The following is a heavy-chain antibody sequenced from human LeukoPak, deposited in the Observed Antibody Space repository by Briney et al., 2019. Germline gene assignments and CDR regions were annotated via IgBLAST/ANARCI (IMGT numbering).Heavy chain of an antibody. D-gene: IGHD1-14*01. V-gene: IGHV3-53*01. CDR2: IYSDGST. J-gene: IGHJ4*02. Sequence: TGGSLRLSCAASGVTVSNTYMTWVRQAPGKGLEWVSIIYSDGSTLYADSLTGRFAISRDNSKNTLYLQMNSLRAEDTAVYYCVRAPNQHYFDSWGQGTLVTVSS. CDR1: GVTVSNTY. CDR3: VRAPNQHYFDS.